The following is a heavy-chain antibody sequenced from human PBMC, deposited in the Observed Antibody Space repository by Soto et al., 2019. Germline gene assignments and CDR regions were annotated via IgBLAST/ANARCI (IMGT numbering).Heavy chain of an antibody. D-gene: IGHD2-15*01. V-gene: IGHV1-69*13. CDR2: IIPIFGTA. CDR1: GGTFSSYA. CDR3: ARGRLGYCSGGSCYRVDYYYGMDV. Sequence: ASVKVFCKASGGTFSSYAISWVRQAPGQGLEWMGGIIPIFGTANYAQKFQGRVTITADESTSTAYMELSSLRSEDTAVYYCARGRLGYCSGGSCYRVDYYYGMDVWGQGTTVTVSS. J-gene: IGHJ6*02.